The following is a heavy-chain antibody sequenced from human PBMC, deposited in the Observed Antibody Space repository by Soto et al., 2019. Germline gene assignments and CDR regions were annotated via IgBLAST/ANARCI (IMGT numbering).Heavy chain of an antibody. CDR2: IWYDGSNK. CDR1: GFTFSSYG. D-gene: IGHD3-16*01. J-gene: IGHJ4*02. V-gene: IGHV3-33*01. Sequence: PGGSLRLSCAASGFTFSSYGMHWVRQAPGKGLEWVAVIWYDGSNKYYADSVKGRFTISRDNSKNTLYLQMNSLRAEDTAVYYCARDSGGGGVAPLDYWGQGTLVTVTS. CDR3: ARDSGGGGVAPLDY.